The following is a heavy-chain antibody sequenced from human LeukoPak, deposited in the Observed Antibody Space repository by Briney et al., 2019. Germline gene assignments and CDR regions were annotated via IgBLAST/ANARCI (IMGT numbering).Heavy chain of an antibody. CDR3: AKKVITYYYGMDV. D-gene: IGHD2-21*01. CDR1: GFTFSSYA. V-gene: IGHV3-23*01. Sequence: GGSLRLSCAASGFTFSSYAMSWVRQAPGKGLEWVSAISGGGATYYADSVKGRFTISRDNSKNTLYLQMSGLRAEDTAVYHCAKKVITYYYGMDVWGQGTTVTVSS. J-gene: IGHJ6*02. CDR2: ISGGGAT.